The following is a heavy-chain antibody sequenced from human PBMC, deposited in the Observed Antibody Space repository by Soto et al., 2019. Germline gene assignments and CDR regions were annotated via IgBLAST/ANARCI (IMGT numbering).Heavy chain of an antibody. J-gene: IGHJ6*03. CDR2: ISAYNGNT. D-gene: IGHD2-15*01. CDR1: GYTFTSYG. V-gene: IGHV1-18*01. CDR3: ARYLVVVAAKYYYYYYMDV. Sequence: ASVKVSCKASGYTFTSYGIGWVRQAPGQGLEWMGWISAYNGNTNYAQKLQGRVTMTTDTSTSTAYMELRSLRSDDTAVYYCARYLVVVAAKYYYYYYMDVWGKGTTVTVSS.